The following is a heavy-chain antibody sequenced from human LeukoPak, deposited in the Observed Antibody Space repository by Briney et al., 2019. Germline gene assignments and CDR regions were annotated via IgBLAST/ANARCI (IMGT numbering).Heavy chain of an antibody. Sequence: ASVTVSFKASGYTFTVYYMHWVRQAPGQGLEWMGWINPNSGGTNYAQKFQGRVTMTRDRSISTAYMELSRLRSDDTAVYYCARVDARADAFDNWGQGTMVTVSS. J-gene: IGHJ3*02. V-gene: IGHV1-2*02. CDR3: ARVDARADAFDN. D-gene: IGHD3-9*01. CDR2: INPNSGGT. CDR1: GYTFTVYY.